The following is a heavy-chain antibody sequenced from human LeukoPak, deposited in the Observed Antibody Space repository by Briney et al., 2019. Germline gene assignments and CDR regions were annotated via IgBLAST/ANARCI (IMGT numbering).Heavy chain of an antibody. Sequence: GRSLRLSCAASGFTFSSYGMHWVRQAPGKGLEWVAVIWYDGSNKYYADSVKGRFTISRDNSKNTLYLQMNSLRAEDTAVYYCARDSSGSSYYFDYWGQGTLVTVSS. CDR3: ARDSSGSSYYFDY. CDR1: GFTFSSYG. D-gene: IGHD3-22*01. J-gene: IGHJ4*02. CDR2: IWYDGSNK. V-gene: IGHV3-33*01.